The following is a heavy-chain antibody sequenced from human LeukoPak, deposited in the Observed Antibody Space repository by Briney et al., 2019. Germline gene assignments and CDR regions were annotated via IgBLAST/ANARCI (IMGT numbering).Heavy chain of an antibody. CDR3: ARGPSYFQH. J-gene: IGHJ1*01. CDR1: GDSVSANGAA. V-gene: IGHV6-1*01. Sequence: SQTLSLTCAISGDSVSANGAAWNWIRQSPSRGLEWLGRTYYRSKWYKYYAVSVKGRITINPDTSKNQLSLQLNSVTPEDTAVYYCARGPSYFQHWGQGTLVTVSS. CDR2: TYYRSKWYK.